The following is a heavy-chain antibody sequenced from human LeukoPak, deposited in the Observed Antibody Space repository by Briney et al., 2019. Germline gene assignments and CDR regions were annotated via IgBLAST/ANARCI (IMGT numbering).Heavy chain of an antibody. Sequence: TASETLSLTCTVSGGSISSYYWSWIRQPPGKGLEWIGYIYYSGSTNYNPSLKSRVTISVDTSKNQFSLKLSSVTAADTAVYYCARLYYYDSSGYPYLAFDIWGQGTVVTVSS. CDR2: IYYSGST. CDR1: GGSISSYY. D-gene: IGHD3-22*01. CDR3: ARLYYYDSSGYPYLAFDI. V-gene: IGHV4-59*01. J-gene: IGHJ3*02.